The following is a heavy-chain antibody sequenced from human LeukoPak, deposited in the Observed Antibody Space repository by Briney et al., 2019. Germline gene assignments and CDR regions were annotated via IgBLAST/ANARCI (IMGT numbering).Heavy chain of an antibody. CDR1: GFTFSSYS. CDR3: ARDFMTTVTTIA. D-gene: IGHD4-17*01. V-gene: IGHV3-21*01. Sequence: GGSPRLSCAASGFTFSSYSMNRVRQAPGKGLEWVSSISSSSSYIYYADSVKGRFTISRDNAKNSLYLQMNSLRAEDTAVYYCARDFMTTVTTIAWGQGTLVTVSS. CDR2: ISSSSSYI. J-gene: IGHJ5*02.